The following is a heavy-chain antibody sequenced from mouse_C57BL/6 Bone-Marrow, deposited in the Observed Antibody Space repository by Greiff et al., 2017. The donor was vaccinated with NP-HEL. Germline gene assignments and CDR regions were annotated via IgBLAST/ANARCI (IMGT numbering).Heavy chain of an antibody. CDR1: GYAFRSSW. Sequence: VKLMESGPELVKPGASVKISCKASGYAFRSSWMNWVKQRPGKGLEWIGRIYPGAGDTNYNGKFKGKAPLTADKSSSTAYMQLSSLTSEDSAVYFCAINGNYFLYYAMDYWGQGTSVTVSS. V-gene: IGHV1-82*01. CDR3: AINGNYFLYYAMDY. J-gene: IGHJ4*01. D-gene: IGHD1-1*01. CDR2: IYPGAGDT.